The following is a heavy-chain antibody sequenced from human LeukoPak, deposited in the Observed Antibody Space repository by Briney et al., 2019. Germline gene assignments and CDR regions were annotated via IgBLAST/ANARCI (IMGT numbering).Heavy chain of an antibody. CDR2: IYNSGST. CDR1: GGSISSYY. Sequence: ETLPLTCTVSGGSISSYYWTWIRQPPGKRLGWIGYIYNSGSTNYNPSLKSRVSMSVDTSKNQISLKLTSVTAADTAVYYCARRATTGPPYYLDYWGQGTLVTVSS. J-gene: IGHJ4*02. D-gene: IGHD1-26*01. CDR3: ARRATTGPPYYLDY. V-gene: IGHV4-59*08.